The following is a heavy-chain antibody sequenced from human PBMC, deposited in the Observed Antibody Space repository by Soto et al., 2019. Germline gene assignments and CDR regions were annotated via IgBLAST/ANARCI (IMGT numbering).Heavy chain of an antibody. CDR2: IRDGGEST. CDR1: GFIFGNYM. V-gene: IGHV3-23*01. Sequence: EVRLLESGGGLVQPGESLRLSCAVSGFIFGNYMMTWVRQAPGKGLEWVSTIRDGGESTYYADSVKGRFTISRDNSKNTLYLQMDSLGVEDTAVYYCAPHVHCSGGSCHYDAFDIRGQGTMVTVSS. D-gene: IGHD2-15*01. CDR3: APHVHCSGGSCHYDAFDI. J-gene: IGHJ3*02.